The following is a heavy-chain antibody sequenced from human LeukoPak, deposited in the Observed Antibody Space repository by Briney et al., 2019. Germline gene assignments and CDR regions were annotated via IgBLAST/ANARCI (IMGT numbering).Heavy chain of an antibody. Sequence: GGSLRLSCAASEFTFGSYGMSWVRQAPGKGLEWVSFITPNADRTSYADSVEGRFTISRDNPRNTLYMQMNSPRDEDTALYYCAIMHGYYDGSGYWVQWGQGTLVTVSS. CDR3: AIMHGYYDGSGYWVQ. CDR1: EFTFGSYG. D-gene: IGHD3-22*01. CDR2: ITPNADRT. J-gene: IGHJ1*01. V-gene: IGHV3-23*01.